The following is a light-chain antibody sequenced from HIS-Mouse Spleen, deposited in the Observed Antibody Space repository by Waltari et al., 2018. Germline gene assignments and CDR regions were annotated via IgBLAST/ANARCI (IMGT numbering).Light chain of an antibody. CDR3: QQYKNWPWT. CDR1: QRVSSN. J-gene: IGKJ1*01. Sequence: EIVMTQSPATLSVSPGERATLSCRGTQRVSSNLAWYQQKPGQAPSLLPYGASTRATGIPARFSGSGSGTEFTLTISSMQSEDFAVYDCQQYKNWPWTFGQGTKVEIK. CDR2: GAS. V-gene: IGKV3-15*01.